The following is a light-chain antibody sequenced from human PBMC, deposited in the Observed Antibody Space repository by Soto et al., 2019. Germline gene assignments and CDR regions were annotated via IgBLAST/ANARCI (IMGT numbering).Light chain of an antibody. CDR2: RVI. CDR3: GSYTSATTGV. V-gene: IGLV2-14*03. J-gene: IGLJ3*02. CDR1: SSDIGRYDY. Sequence: QSALTQPASVSGSPGQSITISCTGSSSDIGRYDYVSWYQQLPGKAPKLIIYRVINRPSGISDRFSGSKSGNSASLSISGLQPEDDASYFCGSYTSATTGVFGGGTKLTVL.